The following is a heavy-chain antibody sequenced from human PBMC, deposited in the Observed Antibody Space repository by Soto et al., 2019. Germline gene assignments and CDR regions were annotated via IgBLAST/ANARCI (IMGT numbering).Heavy chain of an antibody. CDR3: AKEERAAADQYYYYYMDV. J-gene: IGHJ6*03. D-gene: IGHD6-13*01. CDR2: ISYDGSNK. V-gene: IGHV3-30*18. Sequence: QVQLVESGGGVVQPGRSLRLSCAASGFTFSSYGMHWVRQAPGKGLEWVAVISYDGSNKYYADSVNCRFTISKDNSKNTLYLQMNSLRAEDTAVYYCAKEERAAADQYYYYYMDVWGKGTKVTVSS. CDR1: GFTFSSYG.